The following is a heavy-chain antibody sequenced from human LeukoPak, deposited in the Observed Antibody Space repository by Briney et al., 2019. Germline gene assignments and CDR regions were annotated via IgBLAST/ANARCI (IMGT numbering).Heavy chain of an antibody. Sequence: ASVKVSCKASGYTVSSYYMHWVRQAPGQGLEWLGIINPSGSSTSYAQKFQGRFTMTSDTSTTTVYMDLSSLISADKAMYYFARGLPGRVHDNSKRGLFDPWGQGTLVTVSS. V-gene: IGHV1-46*01. J-gene: IGHJ5*02. CDR2: INPSGSST. D-gene: IGHD3-22*01. CDR1: GYTVSSYY. CDR3: ARGLPGRVHDNSKRGLFDP.